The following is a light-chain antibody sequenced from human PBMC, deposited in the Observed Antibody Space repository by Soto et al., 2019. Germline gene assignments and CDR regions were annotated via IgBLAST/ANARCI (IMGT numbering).Light chain of an antibody. J-gene: IGLJ2*01. CDR1: SSNIGSNY. V-gene: IGLV1-47*01. CDR2: RNN. CDR3: QSYHSSLSGSEV. Sequence: QAVVTQPPSASGTPGQRVNISCSGSSSNIGSNYVYWYRQFPGTAPKLLIQRNNQRPSGVPARFSGSKSGTSASLAITGLQAEDEADYYCQSYHSSLSGSEVFGGGTKLTVL.